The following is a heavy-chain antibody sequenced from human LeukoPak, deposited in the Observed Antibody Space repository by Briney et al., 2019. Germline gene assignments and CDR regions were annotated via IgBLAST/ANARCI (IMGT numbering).Heavy chain of an antibody. CDR3: ATLIMITFGGALGYFDY. Sequence: GGSLRLSCAASGFTFSSYAMSLVRRAPGKGLEWVSASSGSGGSTYYADSVKGRFTISRDNSKNTLYLQMNSLRAEDTAVYYCATLIMITFGGALGYFDYWGQGTLVTVSS. D-gene: IGHD3-16*01. CDR2: SSGSGGST. J-gene: IGHJ4*02. V-gene: IGHV3-23*01. CDR1: GFTFSSYA.